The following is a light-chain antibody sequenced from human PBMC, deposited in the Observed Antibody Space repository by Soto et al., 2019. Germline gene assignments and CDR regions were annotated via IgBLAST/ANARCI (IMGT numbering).Light chain of an antibody. CDR3: SSWADARGRGVI. Sequence: QSVLTQPPSASGTPGQRVTISCSGSSSNIAGNYVYWYQQLPGTAPPPLISKTDQRPSGVPVRFSGSKSDTSASLAISGLRCEDEADSYCSSWADARGRGVIFGGGTKLTVL. V-gene: IGLV1-47*01. CDR1: SSNIAGNY. J-gene: IGLJ2*01. CDR2: KTD.